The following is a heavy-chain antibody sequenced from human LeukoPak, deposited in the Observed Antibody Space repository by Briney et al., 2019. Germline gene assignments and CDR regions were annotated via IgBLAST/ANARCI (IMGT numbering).Heavy chain of an antibody. CDR3: ARGPRVLQQRGRAYFDY. D-gene: IGHD6-13*01. J-gene: IGHJ4*02. Sequence: PGGSLRLSCAASGFTFSSYSMNWVRQAPGEGLEWVSYISSSSSTIYYADSVKGRFTISRDNAKNLLYLQMNSLRAEDMAVYYCARGPRVLQQRGRAYFDYWGQGTLVTVSS. CDR2: ISSSSSTI. V-gene: IGHV3-48*04. CDR1: GFTFSSYS.